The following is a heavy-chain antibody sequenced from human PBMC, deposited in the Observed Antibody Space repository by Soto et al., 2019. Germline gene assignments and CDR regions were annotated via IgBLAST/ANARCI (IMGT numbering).Heavy chain of an antibody. Sequence: QVLLVQSGAQVKKPGASVKVSCQASGYSFSNYAMHWVRQAPGQRPEWMGWINTGNGNTKYSQKFQDRLTINRDTAASTAYMELGSLISEDTAVYYCARDGAVAGNINFDYWGQGTLVTVSS. V-gene: IGHV1-3*04. CDR1: GYSFSNYA. D-gene: IGHD6-19*01. J-gene: IGHJ4*02. CDR3: ARDGAVAGNINFDY. CDR2: INTGNGNT.